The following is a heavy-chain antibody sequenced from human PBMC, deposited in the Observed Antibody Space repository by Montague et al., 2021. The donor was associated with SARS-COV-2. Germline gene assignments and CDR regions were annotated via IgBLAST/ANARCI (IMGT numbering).Heavy chain of an antibody. D-gene: IGHD3-10*01. CDR2: IKQSGST. CDR1: VGSCSGHY. Sequence: SETLSLTCAGDVGSCSGHYWNWIGQPPGKALEWIGEIKQSGSTNNNPSLKSRVTMSVDTSKNQFSLKLSSVTAADTAVHYCARGARQGYGFRLGSFDYWGQGTLVTVSS. CDR3: ARGARQGYGFRLGSFDY. J-gene: IGHJ4*02. V-gene: IGHV4-34*01.